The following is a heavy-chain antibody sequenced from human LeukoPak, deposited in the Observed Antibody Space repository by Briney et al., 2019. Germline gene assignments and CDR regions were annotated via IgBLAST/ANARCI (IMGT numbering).Heavy chain of an antibody. D-gene: IGHD7-27*01. J-gene: IGHJ4*02. CDR3: ARETGGSFEYFDY. CDR2: INPSSGGT. Sequence: ASVKVSCEASGYSFTSYYIHWVRQAPGQGLEWMGRINPSSGGTNYAQKFQGRDTMTRDTSITTAYMGLSSLRSDDTAVYDCARETGGSFEYFDYWGQGTLVTVSS. V-gene: IGHV1-2*06. CDR1: GYSFTSYY.